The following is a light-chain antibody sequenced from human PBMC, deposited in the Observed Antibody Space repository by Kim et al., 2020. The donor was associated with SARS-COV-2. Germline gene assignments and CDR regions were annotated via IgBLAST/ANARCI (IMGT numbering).Light chain of an antibody. CDR1: QTINTY. V-gene: IGKV1-39*01. J-gene: IGKJ1*01. CDR3: QQSYTAPV. CDR2: STS. Sequence: SASVGDTVTITCRASQTINTYLSWYQQKAGRAPKLLIYSTSTLQSGVPSRFRGSGSGTDFTLTISSLQPEEFATYYCQQSYTAPVFGQGTKVEFK.